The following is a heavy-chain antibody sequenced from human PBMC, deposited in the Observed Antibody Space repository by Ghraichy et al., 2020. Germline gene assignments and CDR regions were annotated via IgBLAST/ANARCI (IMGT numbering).Heavy chain of an antibody. V-gene: IGHV4-59*01. CDR2: INYSGST. Sequence: SETLSLTCTVSGGSISGYSWSWVRQPPGKGLEWIGYINYSGSTNYNPSLKSRVTMSVDTSKNQFSLKLSSVTAADTAVYYCARVGSSSWSSIPRFDPWGQGTLVTVSS. CDR1: GGSISGYS. CDR3: ARVGSSSWSSIPRFDP. J-gene: IGHJ5*02. D-gene: IGHD6-13*01.